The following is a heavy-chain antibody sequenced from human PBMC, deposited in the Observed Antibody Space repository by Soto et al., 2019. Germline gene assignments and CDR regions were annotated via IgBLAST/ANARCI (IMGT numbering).Heavy chain of an antibody. CDR2: ISHTGTT. V-gene: IGHV4-4*02. J-gene: IGHJ4*02. D-gene: IGHD2-2*01. CDR3: ARVISSREEYFDY. Sequence: QVQLQESGPGLVKPSETLSLTCAVSGDSISGSKWWSWVRLPPNKGLEWIGEISHTGTTNYNPSFNSRVTMSVDKPKNQFSLNLTSVTAADTAVYYCARVISSREEYFDYWGQGTLVTVSP. CDR1: GDSISGSKW.